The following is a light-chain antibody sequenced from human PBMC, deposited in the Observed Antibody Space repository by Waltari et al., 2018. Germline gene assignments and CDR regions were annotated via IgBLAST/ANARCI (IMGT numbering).Light chain of an antibody. Sequence: DIQMNQSPSPVSASVGDRVTITCRTSQGFSSWLAWYQQKPGKAPKLLIYAASTLQSGVPSRFSGSGSGTHFTLTISSLQPEDIATYYCQQAYSLPRTFGQGTTVEIK. CDR3: QQAYSLPRT. CDR2: AAS. J-gene: IGKJ1*01. V-gene: IGKV1-12*01. CDR1: QGFSSW.